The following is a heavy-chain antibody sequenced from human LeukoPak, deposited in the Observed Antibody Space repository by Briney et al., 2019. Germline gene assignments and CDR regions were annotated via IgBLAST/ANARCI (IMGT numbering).Heavy chain of an antibody. CDR3: ARGPIAAAPYWYFDL. CDR2: IYSGGST. J-gene: IGHJ2*01. D-gene: IGHD6-13*01. V-gene: IGHV3-53*01. CDR1: GFTFSSDY. Sequence: GGSLRLSCAAAGFTFSSDYMNWVRQAPGEGLEWGSVIYSGGSTYYADSVKGRFTISRDNSKNTLYLQMNSLRAEDTAVYYCARGPIAAAPYWYFDLWGRGTMLIVSS.